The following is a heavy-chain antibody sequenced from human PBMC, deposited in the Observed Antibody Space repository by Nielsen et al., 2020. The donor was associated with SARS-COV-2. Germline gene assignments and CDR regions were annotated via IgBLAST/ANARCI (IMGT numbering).Heavy chain of an antibody. CDR1: GFTFSSHA. D-gene: IGHD2-2*01. J-gene: IGHJ5*02. Sequence: GESLKISCATSGFTFSSHALHWVRQAPGKGLQWMAIISYDGTEHYADSVKGRFTISRDNSKNTVYLQMNSLKLEDTAVYFCARETIDHTSSFVDHWGQGTLVTVSS. CDR2: ISYDGTE. CDR3: ARETIDHTSSFVDH. V-gene: IGHV3-30*04.